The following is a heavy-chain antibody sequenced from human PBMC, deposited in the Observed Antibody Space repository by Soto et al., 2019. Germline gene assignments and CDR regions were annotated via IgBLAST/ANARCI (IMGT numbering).Heavy chain of an antibody. D-gene: IGHD3-22*01. CDR2: INAGNGNT. Sequence: AASVKVSCKASGYTFTSYAMHWVRQAPGQRLEWMGWINAGNGNTKYSQKFQGRVTITRDTSASTAYMELSSLRSEDTAVYYCARECDSSGYYKRDGSSPFDYWGQGTLVTVSS. V-gene: IGHV1-3*01. CDR3: ARECDSSGYYKRDGSSPFDY. CDR1: GYTFTSYA. J-gene: IGHJ4*02.